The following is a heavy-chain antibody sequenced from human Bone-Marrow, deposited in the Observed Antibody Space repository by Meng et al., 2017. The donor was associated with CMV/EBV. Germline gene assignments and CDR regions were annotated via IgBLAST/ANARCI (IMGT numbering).Heavy chain of an antibody. Sequence: ASVKVSCKASGYTFTSYDINWVRQATGQGLEWMGGMNPNSGNTGYAQKFQGRVTMTRNTSINTAYMELSSLRSEDTAVYYCARGVGMVLLWFGGPDWFDPWGQGTLVTVSS. CDR2: MNPNSGNT. CDR3: ARGVGMVLLWFGGPDWFDP. D-gene: IGHD3-10*01. V-gene: IGHV1-8*01. J-gene: IGHJ5*02. CDR1: GYTFTSYD.